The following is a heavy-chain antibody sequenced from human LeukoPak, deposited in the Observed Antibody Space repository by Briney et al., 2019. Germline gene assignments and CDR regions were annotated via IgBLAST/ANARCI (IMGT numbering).Heavy chain of an antibody. CDR2: IYSGGST. CDR3: ASQSYSSSLDAFDI. D-gene: IGHD6-13*01. J-gene: IGHJ3*02. CDR1: GFTVSSNY. V-gene: IGHV3-53*01. Sequence: GGSLRLSCAASGFTVSSNYMSWVRQAPGKGLEWVSVIYSGGSTYYADSVKGRFTISRDNSKNTLYLQMNSLRAEDTAVYYCASQSYSSSLDAFDIWGQGTMVTVSS.